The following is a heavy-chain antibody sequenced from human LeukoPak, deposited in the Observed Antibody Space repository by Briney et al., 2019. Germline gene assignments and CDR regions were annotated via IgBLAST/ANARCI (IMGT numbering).Heavy chain of an antibody. J-gene: IGHJ4*02. CDR2: ISNDGSNK. V-gene: IGHV3-30*04. CDR3: AKVQTRWLQFPYYFDY. CDR1: GFTFSGYA. D-gene: IGHD5-24*01. Sequence: GGSLRLSCAASGFTFSGYAMHWVRQAPGKGLEWVAVISNDGSNKYYADSVKGRFTISRDNSKNTLYLQMDSLRAEDTAVYYCAKVQTRWLQFPYYFDYWGQGTLVTVSS.